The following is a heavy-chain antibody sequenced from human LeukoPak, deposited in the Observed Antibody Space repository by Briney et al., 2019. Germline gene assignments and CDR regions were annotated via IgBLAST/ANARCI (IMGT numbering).Heavy chain of an antibody. CDR3: ARGGKQWRGGNYFDS. D-gene: IGHD6-19*01. CDR2: ITTGRGET. V-gene: IGHV1-3*03. Sequence: ASVKVSCKASGYTFTDYALHWVRHAPGQSLEWMGWITTGRGETRYSQEFQRRITFTRDTSASTVYMDLSHLRPEDTAVYYCARGGKQWRGGNYFDSWGQGTLVAVSS. CDR1: GYTFTDYA. J-gene: IGHJ4*02.